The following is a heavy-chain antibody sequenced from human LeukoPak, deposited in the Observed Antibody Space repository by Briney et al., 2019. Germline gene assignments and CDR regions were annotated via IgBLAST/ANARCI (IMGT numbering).Heavy chain of an antibody. CDR1: GFTFSSYA. CDR2: ISSSGGST. J-gene: IGHJ5*02. CDR3: ARDDIVVVPAAIRRGVWFDP. D-gene: IGHD2-2*02. Sequence: GGSLRLFCVASGFTFSSYAMHWVRQAPGKGLEYVSAISSSGGSTYYADSVKGRFTISRDNSKNTLNLQMGSLRAEDMAVYYCARDDIVVVPAAIRRGVWFDPWGQGTLVTVSS. V-gene: IGHV3-64*02.